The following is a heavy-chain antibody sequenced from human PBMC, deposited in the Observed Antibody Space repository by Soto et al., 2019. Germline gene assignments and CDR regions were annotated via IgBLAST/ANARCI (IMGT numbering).Heavy chain of an antibody. V-gene: IGHV3-33*01. J-gene: IGHJ6*02. CDR2: IWYDGSNK. CDR1: GFTFSSYG. D-gene: IGHD3-10*01. CDR3: AREYMVRGVIKGPTTYYYYGMDV. Sequence: GGSLRLSCAASGFTFSSYGMHWVRQAPGKGLEWVAVIWYDGSNKYYADSVKGRFTISRDNSKNTLYLQMNSLRAEDTAVYYCAREYMVRGVIKGPTTYYYYGMDVWGQGTTVTVSS.